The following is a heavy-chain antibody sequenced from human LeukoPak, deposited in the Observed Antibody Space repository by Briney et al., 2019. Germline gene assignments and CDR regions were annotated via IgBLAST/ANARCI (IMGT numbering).Heavy chain of an antibody. CDR2: IYYNGST. J-gene: IGHJ4*02. CDR3: ARDGRGWYGGWNGPDY. D-gene: IGHD6-19*01. Sequence: PSETLSLTCTVSGGSISSSSYYWGWIRQPPGKGLEWIGSIYYNGSTYYNPSLKSRVTISVDTSKNQFSLKLSSVTAADTAVYYCARDGRGWYGGWNGPDYWGQGTLVTVSS. CDR1: GGSISSSSYY. V-gene: IGHV4-39*07.